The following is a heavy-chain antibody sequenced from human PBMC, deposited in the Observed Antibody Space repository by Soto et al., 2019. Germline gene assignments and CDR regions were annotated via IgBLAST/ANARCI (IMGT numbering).Heavy chain of an antibody. Sequence: QLVESGGGLVKPGASLRLSCLASEFTFSDYYMHWIRQAPGKGLEWISSITSSSTNTDYADSEKGRFTIARDNAKNSVFLQMSSLRVDDTAIYYCARGAPWGVTFPFDIWGQGTMVSVSS. CDR1: EFTFSDYY. V-gene: IGHV3-11*05. CDR3: ARGAPWGVTFPFDI. D-gene: IGHD7-27*01. J-gene: IGHJ3*02. CDR2: ITSSSTNT.